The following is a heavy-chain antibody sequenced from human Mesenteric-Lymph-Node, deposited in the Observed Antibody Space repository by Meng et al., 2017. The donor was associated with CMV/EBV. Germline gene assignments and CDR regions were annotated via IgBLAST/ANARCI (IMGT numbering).Heavy chain of an antibody. CDR1: GFTFDTYT. J-gene: IGHJ4*02. D-gene: IGHD4-11*01. CDR2: ITSFSSHI. V-gene: IGHV3-21*01. CDR3: AREGMTTVTYYFDY. Sequence: GGSLRLSCAASGFTFDTYTMSWVRQAPGKGLEWVSSITSFSSHIYYADSVKGRFTISRDNADSSLYLQMNSLRAEDTAVYYCAREGMTTVTYYFDYWGQGTLVTVSS.